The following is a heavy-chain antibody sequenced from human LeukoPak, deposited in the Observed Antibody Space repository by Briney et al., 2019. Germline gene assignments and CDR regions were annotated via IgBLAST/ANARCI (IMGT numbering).Heavy chain of an antibody. J-gene: IGHJ4*02. CDR3: ARDFSGSYYFDY. D-gene: IGHD1-26*01. V-gene: IGHV3-30*04. Sequence: GGSLRLSCAASGFTFSSYAMHWVRQAPGKGLEWVAVISYDGSNKYYADSVKGRFTISRDNSKNTLYLQMNSLRAEDTAVYYCARDFSGSYYFDYWGQGTLVTVSS. CDR1: GFTFSSYA. CDR2: ISYDGSNK.